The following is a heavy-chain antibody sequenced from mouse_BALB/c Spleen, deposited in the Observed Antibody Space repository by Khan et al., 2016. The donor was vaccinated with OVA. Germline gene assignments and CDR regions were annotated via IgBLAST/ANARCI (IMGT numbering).Heavy chain of an antibody. CDR2: ISYSGST. J-gene: IGHJ3*01. Sequence: VQLKESGPGLVKPSQSLSLSCTVTGYSITNDYVWNWNRQFPGNKLEWMGYISYSGSTSYNPYLKSRITITGDTSTNQFFLQLNSVTTEDTATDYCAMRRTYWGQGTLVTVSA. CDR1: GYSITNDYV. CDR3: AMRRTY. V-gene: IGHV3-2*02.